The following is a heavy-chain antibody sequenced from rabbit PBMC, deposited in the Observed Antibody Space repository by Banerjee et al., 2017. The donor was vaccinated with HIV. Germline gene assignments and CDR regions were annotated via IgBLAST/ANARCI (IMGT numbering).Heavy chain of an antibody. Sequence: QSLEESGGDLVKPGASLTLTCTASGFSFSSSYWICWVRQAPGKGLEWIGCIYGGNSGNTAYASWAKGRFTISKASSTTVTLQMTSLTAADTATYFCARGAYYSYGYAGYAYAYNLWGPGTLVTVS. CDR1: GFSFSSSYW. CDR3: ARGAYYSYGYAGYAYAYNL. J-gene: IGHJ4*01. CDR2: IYGGNSGNT. D-gene: IGHD6-1*01. V-gene: IGHV1S40*01.